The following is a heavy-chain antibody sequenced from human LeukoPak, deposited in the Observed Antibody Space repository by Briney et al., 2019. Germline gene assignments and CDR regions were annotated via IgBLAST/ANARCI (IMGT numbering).Heavy chain of an antibody. Sequence: GGSLRLSCAAAGFSFTDYSMNWVRQAPGKGLQWVSYISSSGNTIYYADSVKGRFTISRDNAKNLLYLQMNSLRAEDTAVYYCARARNSYGLDYWGQGTLVTVSS. D-gene: IGHD5-18*01. J-gene: IGHJ4*02. CDR2: ISSSGNTI. CDR1: GFSFTDYS. CDR3: ARARNSYGLDY. V-gene: IGHV3-48*01.